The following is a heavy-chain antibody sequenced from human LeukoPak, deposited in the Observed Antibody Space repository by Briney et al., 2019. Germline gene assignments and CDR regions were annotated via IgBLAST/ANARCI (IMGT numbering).Heavy chain of an antibody. Sequence: GGSLRLSCAASGFTSDDYAMHWVRQAPGKGLEWVSGISWNSGSIGYADSVKGRFTISRDNAKNSLYLQMNSLRAEDTALYYCAKDPGPMVRGPGDIWGQGTMVTVSS. D-gene: IGHD3-10*01. CDR1: GFTSDDYA. CDR3: AKDPGPMVRGPGDI. CDR2: ISWNSGSI. J-gene: IGHJ3*02. V-gene: IGHV3-9*02.